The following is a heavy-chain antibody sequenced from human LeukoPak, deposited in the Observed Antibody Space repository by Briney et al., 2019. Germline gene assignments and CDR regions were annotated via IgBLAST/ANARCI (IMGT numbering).Heavy chain of an antibody. V-gene: IGHV3-30*03. J-gene: IGHJ4*02. CDR3: ARDGRGRGVLDF. CDR1: GFTFSSYS. D-gene: IGHD3-10*01. CDR2: ISYDGSNK. Sequence: QSGGSLRLSCADSGFTFSSYSMNWVRQAPGKGLEWVALISYDGSNKYYTDSVKGRFTVSRDISKHTLYLQMNSLRPEDTAFYYCARDGRGRGVLDFWGQGTLVSVSS.